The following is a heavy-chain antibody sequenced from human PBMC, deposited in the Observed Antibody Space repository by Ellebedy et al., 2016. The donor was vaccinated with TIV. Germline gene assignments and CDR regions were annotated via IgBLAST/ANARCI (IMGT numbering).Heavy chain of an antibody. V-gene: IGHV3-23*01. CDR2: ISGSGGST. CDR1: GFTFSSYA. CDR3: AKDLLIDYYDSSGIGGY. J-gene: IGHJ4*02. Sequence: GGSLRLSXAASGFTFSSYAMSWVRQAPGKGLEWVSAISGSGGSTYYADSVKGRFTISRDNSKNTLYLQMNSLRAEDTAVYYCAKDLLIDYYDSSGIGGYWGQGTLVTVSS. D-gene: IGHD3-22*01.